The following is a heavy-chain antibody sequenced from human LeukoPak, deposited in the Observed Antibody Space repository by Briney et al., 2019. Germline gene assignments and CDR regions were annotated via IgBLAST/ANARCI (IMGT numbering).Heavy chain of an antibody. D-gene: IGHD3-22*01. CDR3: ARDPMIVVPRAFDI. V-gene: IGHV1-8*03. CDR2: MNPNSGNT. CDR1: GYTFTSYD. Sequence: ASVKVSCKASGYTFTSYDINWVRQATGQGLEWMGWMNPNSGNTGYAQKFQGRVTITRNTSISTAYMELSSLRSEDTAVYYCARDPMIVVPRAFDIWGQGTMVTVSS. J-gene: IGHJ3*02.